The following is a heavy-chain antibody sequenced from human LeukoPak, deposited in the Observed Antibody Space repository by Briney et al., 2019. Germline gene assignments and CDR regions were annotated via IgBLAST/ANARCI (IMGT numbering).Heavy chain of an antibody. V-gene: IGHV4-39*07. Sequence: SETLSLTCTVSGGSLRSITYYWAWIRQPAGKGLEWLGSIHYDGNTFDNPSLKSRVTMSVDTSRNHFSLKMTSVTAADTAVYYCARDNRSLLDSWGQGILVTVSS. CDR2: IHYDGNT. D-gene: IGHD3-16*02. J-gene: IGHJ4*02. CDR3: ARDNRSLLDS. CDR1: GGSLRSITYY.